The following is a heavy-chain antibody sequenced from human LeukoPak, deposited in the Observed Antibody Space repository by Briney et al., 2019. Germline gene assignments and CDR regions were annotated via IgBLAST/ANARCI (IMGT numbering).Heavy chain of an antibody. CDR2: IGPHSTFT. D-gene: IGHD2/OR15-2a*01. CDR1: GFTFTDHY. Sequence: ASVKVSCKSSGFTFTDHYIHWVRQGPGQGLEWMGYIGPHSTFTSSPQEFQGRVTMTRDASMSTAYMELTRLTSDDTAVYYCVREGEGPLSKDFDYCGQGTLVTVSS. CDR3: VREGEGPLSKDFDY. J-gene: IGHJ4*02. V-gene: IGHV1-2*02.